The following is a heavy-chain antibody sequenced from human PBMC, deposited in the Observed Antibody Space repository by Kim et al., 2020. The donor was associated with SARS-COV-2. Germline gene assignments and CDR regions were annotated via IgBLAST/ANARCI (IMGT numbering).Heavy chain of an antibody. CDR3: ARWGYSVAGTFYFDY. CDR2: IYYSGST. D-gene: IGHD6-19*01. V-gene: IGHV4-59*13. J-gene: IGHJ4*02. Sequence: SETLSLTCTVSGGSISSYYWSWIRQPPGKGLEWIGYIYYSGSTNYNPSLKSRVTISVDTSKNQFSLKLSSVTAADTAVYYCARWGYSVAGTFYFDYWGQGALDTVSS. CDR1: GGSISSYY.